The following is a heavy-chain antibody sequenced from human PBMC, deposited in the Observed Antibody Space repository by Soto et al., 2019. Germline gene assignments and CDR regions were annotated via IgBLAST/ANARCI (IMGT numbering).Heavy chain of an antibody. CDR1: GGSVSSDYYY. J-gene: IGHJ6*02. D-gene: IGHD3-22*01. Sequence: PSETLSLTCTVSGGSVSSDYYYWSWIRQPPGKGLEWIGCIYYSGSTNYNPSLKSRVTISVDTSKNQFSLKLSSVTAADTAVYYCARLSDGGYPIYYYYGMDVWGQGTTVTVSS. CDR3: ARLSDGGYPIYYYYGMDV. V-gene: IGHV4-61*01. CDR2: IYYSGST.